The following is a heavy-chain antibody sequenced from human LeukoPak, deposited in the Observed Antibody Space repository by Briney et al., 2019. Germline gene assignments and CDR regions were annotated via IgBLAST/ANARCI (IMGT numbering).Heavy chain of an antibody. J-gene: IGHJ5*02. CDR3: ARALASTSRYCSSTSCYGGQDWFDP. Sequence: ASVKVSCKVSGYTLTELSMHWVRQAPGKGLEWMGGFDPEDGETIYAQKFQGRVTMTRDTSTGTVYMELSSLRFEDTAVYYCARALASTSRYCSSTSCYGGQDWFDPWGQGTLVTVSS. V-gene: IGHV1-24*01. D-gene: IGHD2-2*01. CDR1: GYTLTELS. CDR2: FDPEDGET.